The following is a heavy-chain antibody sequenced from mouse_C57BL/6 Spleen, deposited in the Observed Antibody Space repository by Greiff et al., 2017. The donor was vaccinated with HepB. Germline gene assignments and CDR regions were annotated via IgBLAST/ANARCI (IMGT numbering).Heavy chain of an antibody. Sequence: QVQLKQPGAELVKPGASVKLSCKASGYTFTSYWMHWVKQRPGQGLEWIGMIHPNSGSTNYNEKFKSKATLTVDKSSSTAYMQLSSLTSEDSAVYYCAVDYGSSYGYFDYWGQGTTLTVSS. D-gene: IGHD1-1*01. CDR2: IHPNSGST. CDR1: GYTFTSYW. CDR3: AVDYGSSYGYFDY. J-gene: IGHJ2*01. V-gene: IGHV1-64*01.